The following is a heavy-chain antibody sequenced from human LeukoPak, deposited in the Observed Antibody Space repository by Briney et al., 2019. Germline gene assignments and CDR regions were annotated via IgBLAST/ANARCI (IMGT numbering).Heavy chain of an antibody. Sequence: PSETLSLTCTASGDSMGSYYWNWLRQPAGKGLEWIGRIRSDGTTYNNPSLESAVTMSVDTSNNHFFLSLSSVTAADTAVYYCARSTGFYTTYYMDVWGKGTTVTVSS. CDR2: IRSDGTT. V-gene: IGHV4-4*07. D-gene: IGHD3-22*01. J-gene: IGHJ6*03. CDR1: GDSMGSYY. CDR3: ARSTGFYTTYYMDV.